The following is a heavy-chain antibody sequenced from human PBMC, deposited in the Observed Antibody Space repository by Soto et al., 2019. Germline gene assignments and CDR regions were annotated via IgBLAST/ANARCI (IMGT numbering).Heavy chain of an antibody. Sequence: SVKVSCKASGGTFSSYAISWVRQAPGQGLEWMGGIIPTFGTANYAQKFQGRVTISADDSTSTAYMGLSSLRSDDTAVYYCARDRSASGNFYYDGMDVWGQGTTVTVAS. J-gene: IGHJ6*02. V-gene: IGHV1-69*13. CDR1: GGTFSSYA. D-gene: IGHD3-22*01. CDR3: ARDRSASGNFYYDGMDV. CDR2: IIPTFGTA.